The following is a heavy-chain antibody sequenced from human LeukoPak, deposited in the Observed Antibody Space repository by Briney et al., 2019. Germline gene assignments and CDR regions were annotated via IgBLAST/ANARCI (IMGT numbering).Heavy chain of an antibody. CDR3: ARDQVGNYYDSSGYDY. J-gene: IGHJ4*02. V-gene: IGHV3-33*01. Sequence: GGSLRLSCAASGFTFSSYGMHWVRQAPGKGLEWVAVIWYDGSSKYYADSVKGRFTISRDNSKNTLYLQMNSLRAEDTAVYYCARDQVGNYYDSSGYDYWGQGTLVTVSS. D-gene: IGHD3-22*01. CDR2: IWYDGSSK. CDR1: GFTFSSYG.